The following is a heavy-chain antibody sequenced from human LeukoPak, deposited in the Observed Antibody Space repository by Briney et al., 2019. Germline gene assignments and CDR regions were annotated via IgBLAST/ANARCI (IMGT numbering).Heavy chain of an antibody. CDR1: GYTFTGYY. CDR2: INPNSGGT. V-gene: IGHV1-2*02. Sequence: ASVKVSCKASGYTFTGYYMHWVRQAPGQGLEWMGWINPNSGGTNYAQKFQGRVTMTRDTSISTAYMELSRLRSDDTAVYYCARVDYYGSGPDHRVGYWGQGTLVTVSS. D-gene: IGHD3-10*01. CDR3: ARVDYYGSGPDHRVGY. J-gene: IGHJ4*02.